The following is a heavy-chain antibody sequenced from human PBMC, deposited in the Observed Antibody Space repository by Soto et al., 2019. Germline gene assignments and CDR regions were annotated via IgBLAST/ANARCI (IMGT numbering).Heavy chain of an antibody. CDR1: GYTFISHG. J-gene: IGHJ6*02. D-gene: IGHD2-15*01. Sequence: QVQLVQSGVEVKKPGASVKVSCKASGYTFISHGISWMRQAPGQGLEWMGWISGKNGNTNYAQKLQGRVTLTTDTSTSTAYRELRSLRSDDTAVYYCARVSSSIVVVPDYGMDVWGQGTTVTVSS. CDR2: ISGKNGNT. V-gene: IGHV1-18*04. CDR3: ARVSSSIVVVPDYGMDV.